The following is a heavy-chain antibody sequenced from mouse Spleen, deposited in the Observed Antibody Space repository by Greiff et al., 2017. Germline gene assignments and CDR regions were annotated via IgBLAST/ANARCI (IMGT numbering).Heavy chain of an antibody. CDR2: IDPENGDT. D-gene: IGHD2-1*01. CDR3: TDGNYLGAY. CDR1: GFNIKDDY. J-gene: IGHJ3*01. V-gene: IGHV14-4*01. Sequence: EVKLVESGAELVRPGASVKLSCTASGFNIKDDYMHWVKQRPEQGLEWIGWIDPENGDTEYASKFQGKATITADTSSNTAYLQLSSLTSEDTAVYYCTDGNYLGAYWGQGTLVTVSA.